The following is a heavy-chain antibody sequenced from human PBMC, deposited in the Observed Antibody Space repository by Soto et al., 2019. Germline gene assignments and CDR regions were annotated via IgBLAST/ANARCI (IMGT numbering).Heavy chain of an antibody. Sequence: QVKLVQSGAELKKPGACVKIDCKASGYLFTSFGVTWVRRAPGRVPGWMGWISAYDGKTHYAQNFQGRVTITTYTSTSTAQMELRNLSSGATAVYYCARRTLGMTYRHGEFYYAMDFWGQGTTVTVSS. CDR1: GYLFTSFG. CDR3: ARRTLGMTYRHGEFYYAMDF. V-gene: IGHV1-18*04. D-gene: IGHD3-10*01. CDR2: ISAYDGKT. J-gene: IGHJ6*02.